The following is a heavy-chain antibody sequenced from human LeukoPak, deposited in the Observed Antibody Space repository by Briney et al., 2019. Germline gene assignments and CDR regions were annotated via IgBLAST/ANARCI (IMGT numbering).Heavy chain of an antibody. V-gene: IGHV3-33*01. J-gene: IGHJ3*02. CDR1: GFTFSDYG. Sequence: GTSLRLSCAASGFTFSDYGMHWVRQAPGKGLDWVAVIRYDGSNKYYTDSVKGRLTISRDNSKNTLYLQMNSLRAEDTAVYYCARGISSPGAFDIWGQGTMVTVSS. CDR3: ARGISSPGAFDI. CDR2: IRYDGSNK. D-gene: IGHD1-14*01.